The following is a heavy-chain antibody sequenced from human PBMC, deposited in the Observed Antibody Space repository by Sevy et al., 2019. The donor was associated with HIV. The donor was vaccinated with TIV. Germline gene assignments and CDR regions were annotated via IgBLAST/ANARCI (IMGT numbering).Heavy chain of an antibody. D-gene: IGHD5-12*01. Sequence: SETLSLTCTVSGGSISSYYWSWIRQPPGKGLEWIGYIFYSGSTNYNPSLKSRVTISVDTSKNRFSLKLGSVTAADTAVYYCARESSNRDGYNPFDYWGQGTLVTVSS. V-gene: IGHV4-59*01. J-gene: IGHJ4*02. CDR3: ARESSNRDGYNPFDY. CDR1: GGSISSYY. CDR2: IFYSGST.